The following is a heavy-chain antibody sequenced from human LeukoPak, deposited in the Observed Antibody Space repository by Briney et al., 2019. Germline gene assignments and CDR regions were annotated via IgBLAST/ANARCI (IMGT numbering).Heavy chain of an antibody. V-gene: IGHV3-23*01. CDR1: GSTSSTYH. Sequence: GSLRLSCSVSGSTSSTYHMGWVRQAPGKGLEWVSIISDQDYNADSVKGRFAVSRDTSKSTLYLQMYILTAGDTAIYYCAETLGPGRHFFISWGQGTLVTVSS. J-gene: IGHJ4*02. D-gene: IGHD3-16*01. CDR2: ISDQD. CDR3: AETLGPGRHFFIS.